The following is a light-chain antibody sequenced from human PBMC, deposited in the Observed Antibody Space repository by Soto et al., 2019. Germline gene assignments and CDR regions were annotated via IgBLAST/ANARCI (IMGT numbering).Light chain of an antibody. CDR2: DAS. CDR1: QSVVIY. J-gene: IGKJ4*01. Sequence: EIVLTQSPATLSLSPGERATLSCRASQSVVIYLAWYQQKPGQAPRLLIYDASNSATGIPARFSGSGSGTDFTLTISSLEPEDFAVYYCQQRSNWPSTFGGGTRVEIK. CDR3: QQRSNWPST. V-gene: IGKV3-11*01.